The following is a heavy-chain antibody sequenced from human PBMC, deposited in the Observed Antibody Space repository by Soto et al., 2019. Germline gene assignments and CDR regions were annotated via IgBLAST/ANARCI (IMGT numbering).Heavy chain of an antibody. D-gene: IGHD6-13*01. CDR1: GYTFTSYD. CDR3: ARARSAAGTGWFDP. CDR2: MNPNSGNT. V-gene: IGHV1-8*01. Sequence: QVQLVQSGAEVKKPGASVKVSCKASGYTFTSYDINWVRQATGQGLEWMGWMNPNSGNTGYAQKFQGRVTMTRNTTTSTAYMELRSLRSEDTAVYYCARARSAAGTGWFDPWGQGTLVTVSS. J-gene: IGHJ5*02.